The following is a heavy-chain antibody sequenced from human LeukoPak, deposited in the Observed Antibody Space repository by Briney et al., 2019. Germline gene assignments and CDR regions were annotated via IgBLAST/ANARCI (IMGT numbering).Heavy chain of an antibody. Sequence: SETLSLTCTVSGGSISNYYWTWIRQPAGKGLEWIGRIYTSGSTNYNPSLKSRVTMSVDTSKNQFSLKLSSVTAADTAVYYCASEDYYGTNFDYWGQGTLVTVSS. D-gene: IGHD3-10*01. CDR3: ASEDYYGTNFDY. CDR1: GGSISNYY. J-gene: IGHJ4*02. V-gene: IGHV4-4*07. CDR2: IYTSGST.